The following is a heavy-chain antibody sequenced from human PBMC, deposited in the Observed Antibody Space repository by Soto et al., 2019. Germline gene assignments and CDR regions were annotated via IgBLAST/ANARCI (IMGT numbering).Heavy chain of an antibody. CDR1: GGSISRYY. D-gene: IGHD2-21*02. CDR2: LYNTGST. J-gene: IGHJ6*02. CDR3: ARDLWGYCGTDCYPLDV. Sequence: SETLSLTFTVSGGSISRYYWSWIRQPPGKGLEWIGYLYNTGSTIYNPSLKSRVTISVDTSKNQFSLKLNSVTSADTAVYYCARDLWGYCGTDCYPLDVWGQGTTVTVS. V-gene: IGHV4-59*13.